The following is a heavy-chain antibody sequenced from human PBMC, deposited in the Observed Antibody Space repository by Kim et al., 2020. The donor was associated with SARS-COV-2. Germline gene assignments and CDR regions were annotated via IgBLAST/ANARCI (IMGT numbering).Heavy chain of an antibody. Sequence: GGSLRLSCAASGISFSSYWMSWLRQAPGKGLEWVANIKEDGSEKYYVDSVKGRFTISRDNAKNSLYLQMDSLRAEDRAVYYCASHRGWSFDRWGQGTLVTVSS. CDR2: IKEDGSEK. CDR3: ASHRGWSFDR. V-gene: IGHV3-7*03. D-gene: IGHD6-19*01. CDR1: GISFSSYW. J-gene: IGHJ4*02.